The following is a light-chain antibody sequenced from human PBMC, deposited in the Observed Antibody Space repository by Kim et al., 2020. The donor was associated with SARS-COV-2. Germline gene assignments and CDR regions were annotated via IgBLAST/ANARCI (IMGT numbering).Light chain of an antibody. J-gene: IGLJ2*01. CDR3: NSRDSSGDHWV. V-gene: IGLV3-19*01. CDR1: SLRRYY. Sequence: SSELTQDPAVSVALGQTVKITCQGDSLRRYYATWYQQKPGHAPVLVIYGKNNRPSGIPDRFSGSSSGNTASLTITGAQAEDESDYYCNSRDSSGDHWVFG. CDR2: GKN.